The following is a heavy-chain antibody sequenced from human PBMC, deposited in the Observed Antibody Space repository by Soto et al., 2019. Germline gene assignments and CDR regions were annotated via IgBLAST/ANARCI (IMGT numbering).Heavy chain of an antibody. Sequence: QVQLVESGGGVVQPGRSLRLSCAASGFTFSSYAMHWVHQAPGKGLEWVAVISYDGSNKYYADSVKGRFTISRDNSKNTLYLQMNSLRAEDTAVYYCAGGYCSSTSCYWYYYGMDVWGQGTTVTVSS. CDR3: AGGYCSSTSCYWYYYGMDV. V-gene: IGHV3-30-3*01. D-gene: IGHD2-2*01. CDR2: ISYDGSNK. CDR1: GFTFSSYA. J-gene: IGHJ6*02.